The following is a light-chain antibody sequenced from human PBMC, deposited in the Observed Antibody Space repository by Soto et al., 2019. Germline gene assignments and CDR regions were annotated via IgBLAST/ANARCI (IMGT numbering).Light chain of an antibody. CDR1: TIDVGNYNY. CDR2: DVS. J-gene: IGLJ1*01. V-gene: IGLV2-14*01. Sequence: QSALNQPASVPGSPGQWLPFPSTETTIDVGNYNYVSWYQQHPGKAPKLMIYDVSNRPSGVSNRFSGSKSGITASLTISGLQAEDEADYYCSSYTSSSTYVFGTGTKVTVL. CDR3: SSYTSSSTYV.